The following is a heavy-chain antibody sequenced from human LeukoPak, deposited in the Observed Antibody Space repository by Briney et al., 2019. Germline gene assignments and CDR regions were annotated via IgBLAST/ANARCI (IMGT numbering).Heavy chain of an antibody. J-gene: IGHJ4*02. CDR3: GKTDIYFNPIDY. CDR1: GVSISSSEW. D-gene: IGHD3-9*01. CDR2: IHRDGRT. Sequence: PSGTLSLACAVSGVSISSSEWWIWVRQPPGQGLEWIGEIHRDGRTRYNPSLKSRVTMSMDYSKNQFSLSVTSVTAADTAIYYCGKTDIYFNPIDYWGPGSLVTVSS. V-gene: IGHV4-4*02.